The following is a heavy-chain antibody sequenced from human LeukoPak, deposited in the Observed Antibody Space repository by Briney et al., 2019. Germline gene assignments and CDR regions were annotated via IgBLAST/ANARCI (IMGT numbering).Heavy chain of an antibody. D-gene: IGHD2-15*01. CDR1: GFTFGDYG. CDR3: SRNPLYCSGGSCSSPRFYYYGMDV. V-gene: IGHV3-49*04. J-gene: IGHJ6*04. CDR2: IRTKAYGGTT. Sequence: GGSLRLSCTTSGFTFGDYGMTWVRQAPGRGLEWVGFIRTKAYGGTTGYAASVNARFIISRDDSISIVYLQMNSLKTEDGAVYYCSRNPLYCSGGSCSSPRFYYYGMDVWGKGTTVTVSS.